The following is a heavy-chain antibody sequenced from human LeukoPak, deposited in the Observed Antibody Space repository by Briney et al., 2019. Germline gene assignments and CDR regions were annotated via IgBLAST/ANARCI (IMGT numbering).Heavy chain of an antibody. Sequence: SETLSLTCTVSGSSISSYFCSWIRQPAGKGLEWIGRIYTSGSTNYNPSLKSRVTMSVDTSKNQSSLKLSSVTAAGTAVYYCARELLWFGDLSVFHRNTYYMDVWGKGTTVTVSS. D-gene: IGHD3-10*01. CDR3: ARELLWFGDLSVFHRNTYYMDV. J-gene: IGHJ6*03. V-gene: IGHV4-4*07. CDR1: GSSISSYF. CDR2: IYTSGST.